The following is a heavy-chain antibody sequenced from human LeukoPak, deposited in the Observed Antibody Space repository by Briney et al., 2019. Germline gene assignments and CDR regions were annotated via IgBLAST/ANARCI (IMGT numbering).Heavy chain of an antibody. J-gene: IGHJ4*02. D-gene: IGHD6-19*01. CDR3: ATVRYSSGWPSGPFDY. V-gene: IGHV1-8*01. CDR2: MNPNSGNT. Sequence: ASVKVSCKASGYTFTSYDINWVRQATGQGLEWMGWMNPNSGNTGYAQKFQGRVTMTEDTSTDTAYMELSSLRSEDTAVYYCATVRYSSGWPSGPFDYWGQGTLVTVSS. CDR1: GYTFTSYD.